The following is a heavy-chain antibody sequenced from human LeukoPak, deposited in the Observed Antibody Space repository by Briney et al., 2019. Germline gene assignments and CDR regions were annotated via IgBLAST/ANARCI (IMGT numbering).Heavy chain of an antibody. D-gene: IGHD6-6*01. CDR2: ISGGSSYI. J-gene: IGHJ6*03. CDR1: GFTFSSYA. V-gene: IGHV3-21*01. CDR3: ARDRYSSSCMDV. Sequence: GGSLRLSCAASGFTFSSYAMHWVRQAPGKGLEWVSSISGGSSYIYYADSVKGRFTISRDNSKNTLYLQMNSLRAEDTAVYYCARDRYSSSCMDVWGKGTTVTVSS.